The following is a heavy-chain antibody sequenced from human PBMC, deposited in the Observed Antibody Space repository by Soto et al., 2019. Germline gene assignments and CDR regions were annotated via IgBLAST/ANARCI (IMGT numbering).Heavy chain of an antibody. J-gene: IGHJ4*02. Sequence: QVQLQQWGAGLLKPSETLSLTCAVYGGSFSGYYWSWIRQPPGKGLEWIGEINHSGSTNYNPSLMSRATISVDTCKNQCSLKLSSVTAAVTAVYYCARGDGSGYYTFAYWGQGTLVTFSS. CDR3: ARGDGSGYYTFAY. CDR2: INHSGST. D-gene: IGHD3-22*01. CDR1: GGSFSGYY. V-gene: IGHV4-34*01.